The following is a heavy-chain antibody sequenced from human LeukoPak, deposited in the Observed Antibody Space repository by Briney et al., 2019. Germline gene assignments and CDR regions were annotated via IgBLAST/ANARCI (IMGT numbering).Heavy chain of an antibody. Sequence: GGSLRLSCAASGFTFISYAVSWVRQAPGKGLEWVSVITGSGGSTYYADSVKGRFTISRDNSKNTLYLQMNSLRAEDTAVYYCAKDFLYYDSPQAFDIWGQGTMVTVSS. CDR3: AKDFLYYDSPQAFDI. CDR2: ITGSGGST. CDR1: GFTFISYA. V-gene: IGHV3-23*01. J-gene: IGHJ3*02. D-gene: IGHD3-22*01.